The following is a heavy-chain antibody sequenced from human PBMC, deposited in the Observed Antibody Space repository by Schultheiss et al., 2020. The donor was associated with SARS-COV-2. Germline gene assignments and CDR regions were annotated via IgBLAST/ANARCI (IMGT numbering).Heavy chain of an antibody. Sequence: SQTLSLTCTVSGGSISSYYWSWIRQPPGKGLEWIGYIYYSGNTDYNPSLKSRVTISVDTSKNQFSLKLSSVTAADTAVYYCARGDGVVFDYWGQGTLVTVSS. CDR1: GGSISSYY. D-gene: IGHD3-3*01. J-gene: IGHJ4*02. CDR3: ARGDGVVFDY. CDR2: IYYSGNT. V-gene: IGHV4-59*08.